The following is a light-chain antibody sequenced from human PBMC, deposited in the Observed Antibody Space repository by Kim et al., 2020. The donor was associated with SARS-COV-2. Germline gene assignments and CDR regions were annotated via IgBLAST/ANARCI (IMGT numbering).Light chain of an antibody. CDR3: QAWDNDSVL. J-gene: IGLJ2*01. V-gene: IGLV3-1*01. CDR2: EDS. CDR1: ALCDRY. Sequence: VSPGRSATIPCSCLALCDRYVFWYQQRPGQSPILVVFEDSKRPSGILDRFSGSKSGNTATLTISETQSLDECDYYCQAWDNDSVLFGGGTQLTVL.